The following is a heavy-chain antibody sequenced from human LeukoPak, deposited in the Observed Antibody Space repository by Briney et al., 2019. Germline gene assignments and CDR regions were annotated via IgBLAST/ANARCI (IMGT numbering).Heavy chain of an antibody. CDR1: GFTFSNYN. CDR2: ITRGSIYT. Sequence: GGSLRLSCAASGFTFSNYNMNWVRQTPGKGLEWVSSITRGSIYTSYADSVKGRFTISRDNAKNSLSLQMNSLRAEDTAVYYCARDPYNGSYGDDYYYYMDVWGKGTTVTISS. J-gene: IGHJ6*03. CDR3: ARDPYNGSYGDDYYYYMDV. V-gene: IGHV3-21*01. D-gene: IGHD1-26*01.